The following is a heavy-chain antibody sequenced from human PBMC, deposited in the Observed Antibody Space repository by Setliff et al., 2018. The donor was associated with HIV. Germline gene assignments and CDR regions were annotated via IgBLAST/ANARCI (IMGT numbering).Heavy chain of an antibody. CDR1: GGSFSDYY. D-gene: IGHD7-27*01. J-gene: IGHJ4*02. Sequence: SETLSLTCAVYGGSFSDYYWNWIRQPPGKGLEWIGEINHSGSTNYNPSLKSRVTISLDTSKSQFSLKLSSVTAADTAVYYCAKLTPFDYWGQGTLVTVSS. CDR2: INHSGST. CDR3: AKLTPFDY. V-gene: IGHV4-34*01.